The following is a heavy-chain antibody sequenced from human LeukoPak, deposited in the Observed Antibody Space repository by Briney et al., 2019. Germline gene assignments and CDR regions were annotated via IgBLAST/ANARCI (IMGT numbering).Heavy chain of an antibody. V-gene: IGHV1-2*02. J-gene: IGHJ4*02. D-gene: IGHD3-3*01. CDR2: INPNSGGT. Sequence: ASVKVSCKASGYTFTGYYMHWVRQAPGQGLEWMGWINPNSGGTNYAQKFQGRVTMTRDTSISTAYMELSRLRSDDTAVYYCARVYYDFWSGYYTGLHFDYWGQGTLVTVSS. CDR3: ARVYYDFWSGYYTGLHFDY. CDR1: GYTFTGYY.